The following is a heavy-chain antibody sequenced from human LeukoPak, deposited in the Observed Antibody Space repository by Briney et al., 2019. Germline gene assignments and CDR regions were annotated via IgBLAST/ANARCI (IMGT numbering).Heavy chain of an antibody. J-gene: IGHJ6*03. V-gene: IGHV4-4*07. CDR3: AREMNEELYSYGLYDAYYYMDV. D-gene: IGHD5-18*01. CDR1: GGSISSYY. Sequence: SETLSLTCTVSGGSISSYYWSWIRQPAGKGLEWIGRIYTSGSTNYNPSLKSRVTMSVDTSKNQFSLKLSSVTAADTAVYYCAREMNEELYSYGLYDAYYYMDVWGKGTTVTVSS. CDR2: IYTSGST.